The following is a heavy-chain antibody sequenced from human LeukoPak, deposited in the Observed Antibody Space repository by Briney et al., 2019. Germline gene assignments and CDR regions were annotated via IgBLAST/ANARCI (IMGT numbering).Heavy chain of an antibody. D-gene: IGHD5-18*01. V-gene: IGHV3-11*04. CDR3: ARVGYSYGYKWFDP. CDR2: ISSSGSTI. J-gene: IGHJ5*02. CDR1: GFTFSDYY. Sequence: SLILSCAASGFTFSDYYMSWIRQAPGKGLEWVSYISSSGSTIYYADSVKGRFTISRDNAKNSLYLQMNSLRAEDTAVYYCARVGYSYGYKWFDPWGQGTLVTVSS.